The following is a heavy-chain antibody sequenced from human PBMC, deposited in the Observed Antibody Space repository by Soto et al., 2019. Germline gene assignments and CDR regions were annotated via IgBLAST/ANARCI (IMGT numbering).Heavy chain of an antibody. V-gene: IGHV4-59*01. CDR2: MYKTGST. Sequence: PPETLSVTWTVSGGSISGYYWSWIRQPPGKGLEWIGYMYKTGSTVYNPSFKSRVTISVDTSKNQFSLKLNSVTAADTAVYYCARDLWGYCGTDCYPLDVWGQGTTVTVSS. CDR1: GGSISGYY. D-gene: IGHD2-21*02. CDR3: ARDLWGYCGTDCYPLDV. J-gene: IGHJ6*02.